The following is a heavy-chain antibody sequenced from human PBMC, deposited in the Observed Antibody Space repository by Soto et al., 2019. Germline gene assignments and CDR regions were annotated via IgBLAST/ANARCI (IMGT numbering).Heavy chain of an antibody. CDR2: SFYNGST. Sequence: QVQLQESGPGLVKPSETLSLTCTVSGGSISSYYWSWIRQPPGKGLEWIGYSFYNGSTNYNPSLMMRVTRSVETAKIHLALKVSSVTAADTAVYCCASRDASCFDFWGQGTLVTVSS. CDR1: GGSISSYY. V-gene: IGHV4-59*08. J-gene: IGHJ4*02. CDR3: ASRDASCFDF.